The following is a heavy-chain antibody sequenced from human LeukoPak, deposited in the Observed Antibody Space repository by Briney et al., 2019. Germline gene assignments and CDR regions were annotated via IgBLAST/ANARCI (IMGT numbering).Heavy chain of an antibody. D-gene: IGHD3-10*01. CDR2: ISAYNGNT. Sequence: ASVKVSCKASGYTFTSYGISWVRQAPGQGLEWMGWISAYNGNTNYAQKLQGRVTMTTDTSTSTAYMELRSLRSDDTAVYYCARDGSYYGSGSYYIPYYYYGMDVWGQGTTVTVSS. CDR1: GYTFTSYG. CDR3: ARDGSYYGSGSYYIPYYYYGMDV. J-gene: IGHJ6*02. V-gene: IGHV1-18*01.